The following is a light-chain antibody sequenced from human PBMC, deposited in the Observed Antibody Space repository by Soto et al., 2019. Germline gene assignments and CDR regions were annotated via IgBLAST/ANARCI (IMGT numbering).Light chain of an antibody. CDR1: SSDVRTYNC. V-gene: IGLV2-11*01. J-gene: IGLJ1*01. CDR3: CSYAGTFTFV. Sequence: QSVLTQPRSVSGSPGESVTISCTGTSSDVRTYNCVSWYQQQPDKAPKLVIYDVTERPSGVPDRFSGSKSDNTASLTISGLQADEEDDYYCCSYAGTFTFVFGTGTKLTVL. CDR2: DVT.